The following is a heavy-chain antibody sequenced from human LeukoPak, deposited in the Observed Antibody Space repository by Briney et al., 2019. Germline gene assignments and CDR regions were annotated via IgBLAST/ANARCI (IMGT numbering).Heavy chain of an antibody. CDR1: GTSISNYY. Sequence: KSSETLSLTCTVSGTSISNYYWTWIRQPPGKGLEWIGYIYYSGTTNYNPSLKSRVTMSVDTSDNRFSLRLSSVTAADAAVYYCATMNYDIVTGYFLDYWGQGTLVTVSS. CDR3: ATMNYDIVTGYFLDY. D-gene: IGHD3-9*01. CDR2: IYYSGTT. J-gene: IGHJ4*02. V-gene: IGHV4-59*08.